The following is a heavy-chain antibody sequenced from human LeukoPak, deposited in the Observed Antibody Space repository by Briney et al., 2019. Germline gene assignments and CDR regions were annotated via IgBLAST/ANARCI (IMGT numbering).Heavy chain of an antibody. V-gene: IGHV3-74*01. CDR3: TRAYSNVFDI. D-gene: IGHD6-13*01. Sequence: GGSLRLSCAVSGFSLSSYWMHWVRQAPGKGLVWLSRINSDGNSPTYADSVKGRFTISRDNAKNTLYLQMNSLRAEDTAVYYCTRAYSNVFDIWGQGTMVTVSS. J-gene: IGHJ3*02. CDR1: GFSLSSYW. CDR2: INSDGNSP.